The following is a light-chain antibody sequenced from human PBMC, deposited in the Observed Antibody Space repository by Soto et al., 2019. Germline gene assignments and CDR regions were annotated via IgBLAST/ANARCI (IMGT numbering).Light chain of an antibody. Sequence: QSVLTQPASLSGAPGQRVTISCTGSNSNIGAGYDVHWYQQLPGTAPKLLIYGNSNRPSGVPDRFSGSKSVTSASLAITGLQAEDEADYYCQSYDSSLSGSVFGTGTKVTVL. J-gene: IGLJ1*01. CDR3: QSYDSSLSGSV. CDR2: GNS. CDR1: NSNIGAGYD. V-gene: IGLV1-40*01.